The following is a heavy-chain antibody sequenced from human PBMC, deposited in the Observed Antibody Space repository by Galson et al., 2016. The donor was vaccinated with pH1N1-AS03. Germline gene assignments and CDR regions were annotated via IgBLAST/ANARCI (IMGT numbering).Heavy chain of an antibody. CDR2: VYDRVNT. Sequence: ETLSLTCTVSGGSISSHYWSWLRQSPGKGLEWIGYVYDRVNTNYNPSLKSRVTISVDTSKNQFSLNLSSVTAADTAVYYCSRLVGQAFAYWGQGMLVTVSS. J-gene: IGHJ4*02. CDR3: SRLVGQAFAY. V-gene: IGHV4-59*11. CDR1: GGSISSHY.